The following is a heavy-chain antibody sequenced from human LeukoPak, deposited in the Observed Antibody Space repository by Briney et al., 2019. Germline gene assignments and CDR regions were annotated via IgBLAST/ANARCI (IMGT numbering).Heavy chain of an antibody. D-gene: IGHD6-19*01. V-gene: IGHV3-48*03. CDR2: ISSSGSTI. J-gene: IGHJ3*02. CDR1: GFTFSSYE. Sequence: GGSLRLSCAASGFTFSSYEMNWVRQAPGKGLEWVSYISSSGSTIYYADSVKGRFTVSRDNAKSSLYLQMNSLRAEDTAVYYCARGHVAVAAHDDAFDIWGQGTMVTVSS. CDR3: ARGHVAVAAHDDAFDI.